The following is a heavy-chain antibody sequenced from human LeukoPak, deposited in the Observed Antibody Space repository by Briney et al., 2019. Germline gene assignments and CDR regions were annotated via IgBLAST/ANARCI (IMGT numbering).Heavy chain of an antibody. CDR3: ARDNSGWNVPFYYYYYMDV. D-gene: IGHD6-19*01. CDR1: GYSFTSYA. Sequence: ASVKVSCKASGYSFTSYAMNWVRQAPGQGLEWMGWINTNTGNPTYAQGFTGRFVFSLDTSVSTAYLQISSLKAEDTAVYYCARDNSGWNVPFYYYYYMDVWGKGTTVTVSS. CDR2: INTNTGNP. V-gene: IGHV7-4-1*02. J-gene: IGHJ6*03.